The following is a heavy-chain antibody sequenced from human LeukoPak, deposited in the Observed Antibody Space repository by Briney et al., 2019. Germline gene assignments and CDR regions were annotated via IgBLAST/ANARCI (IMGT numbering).Heavy chain of an antibody. J-gene: IGHJ4*02. CDR2: TYHSGST. CDR3: ARDGEGAVAGY. CDR1: GYSISSGYY. V-gene: IGHV4-38-2*02. Sequence: SETLSLTCTVSGYSISSGYYWGWIRQPPGKGLEWIGSTYHSGSTYYNPSLKSRVTISVDTSKNQFSLKLSSVTAADTAVYYCARDGEGAVAGYWGQGTLVTVSS. D-gene: IGHD6-19*01.